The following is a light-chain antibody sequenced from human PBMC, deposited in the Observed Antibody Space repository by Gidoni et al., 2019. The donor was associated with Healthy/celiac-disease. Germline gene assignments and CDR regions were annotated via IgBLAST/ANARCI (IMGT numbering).Light chain of an antibody. CDR2: EVS. V-gene: IGLV2-14*01. Sequence: QSALTQPASESGCPGQAITISCTGTSSDVGGYNYVSWYQQHPGKAPKLMIYEVSNRPSGVSNRFSGSKSGNTASLTISGLQAEDEADYYCSSYTSSSTLVFGGGTKLTVL. CDR3: SSYTSSSTLV. J-gene: IGLJ2*01. CDR1: SSDVGGYNY.